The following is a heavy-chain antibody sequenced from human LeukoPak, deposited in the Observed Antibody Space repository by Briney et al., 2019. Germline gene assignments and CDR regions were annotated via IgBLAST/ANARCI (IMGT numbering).Heavy chain of an antibody. Sequence: ASVKVSCKASGYTFTSYGISWVRQAPGQGLEWMGWISAYNGNTNYAQKLQGRVTMTTDTSTSTAYMELRSLRSDDTAVYYCARSRSSIAAARGAPLDYWGQGTLVTVSS. D-gene: IGHD6-6*01. V-gene: IGHV1-18*01. CDR3: ARSRSSIAAARGAPLDY. J-gene: IGHJ4*02. CDR1: GYTFTSYG. CDR2: ISAYNGNT.